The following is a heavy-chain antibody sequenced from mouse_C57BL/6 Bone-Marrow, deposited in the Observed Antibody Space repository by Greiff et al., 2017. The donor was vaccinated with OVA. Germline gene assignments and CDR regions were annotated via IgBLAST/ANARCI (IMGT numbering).Heavy chain of an antibody. CDR2: IYPRSGNT. J-gene: IGHJ1*03. Sequence: VKLQESGAELARPGASVKLSCKASGYTFTSYGISWVKQRTGQGLEWIGEIYPRSGNTYYNEKFKGKATLTADKSSSTAYMELRSLTSEDSAVYFCARKLITTVVATRWYFDVWGTGTTVTVSS. CDR1: GYTFTSYG. D-gene: IGHD1-1*01. CDR3: ARKLITTVVATRWYFDV. V-gene: IGHV1-81*01.